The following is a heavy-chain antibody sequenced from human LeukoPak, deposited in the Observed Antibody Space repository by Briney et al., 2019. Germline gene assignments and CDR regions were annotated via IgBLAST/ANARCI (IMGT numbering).Heavy chain of an antibody. J-gene: IGHJ3*01. Sequence: PGGSLRLSCAASGFTFAIHAMTWVRQAPGRGLEWVSGISGDGASTHYAESVKGQFTISRDNSQNTLFLQMNGLRVEDMAIYYCAKDSYVSGRPLHTFDVWGQGTMVTVSS. CDR3: AKDSYVSGRPLHTFDV. V-gene: IGHV3-23*01. D-gene: IGHD3-10*01. CDR2: ISGDGAST. CDR1: GFTFAIHA.